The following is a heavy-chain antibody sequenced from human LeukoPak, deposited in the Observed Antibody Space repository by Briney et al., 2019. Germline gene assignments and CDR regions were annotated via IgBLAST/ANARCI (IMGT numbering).Heavy chain of an antibody. CDR2: IWYDGSNK. D-gene: IGHD2-2*01. J-gene: IGHJ3*02. Sequence: GRSLRLSCAASGFNFFTYGMHWVRQAPGKGLEWVAVIWYDGSNKYYADSVKGRFTISRDNSKSTLSLQMNSLRAEDTAVYYCARSPVEVDGFDIWGQGTMVTVSS. CDR1: GFNFFTYG. CDR3: ARSPVEVDGFDI. V-gene: IGHV3-33*01.